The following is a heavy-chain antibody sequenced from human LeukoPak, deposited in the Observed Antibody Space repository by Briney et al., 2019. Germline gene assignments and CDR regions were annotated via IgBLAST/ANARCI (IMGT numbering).Heavy chain of an antibody. Sequence: PGGSLRLSCAASGFTFSSYSMTWVRQAPGKGLEWVSAISGSGGSTYYADSVKGRFTISRDNSKNTLYLRMNSLRAEDTAVYYCAKINILSLATYWGQGTLVTVSS. CDR3: AKINILSLATY. CDR1: GFTFSSYS. V-gene: IGHV3-23*01. J-gene: IGHJ4*02. CDR2: ISGSGGST.